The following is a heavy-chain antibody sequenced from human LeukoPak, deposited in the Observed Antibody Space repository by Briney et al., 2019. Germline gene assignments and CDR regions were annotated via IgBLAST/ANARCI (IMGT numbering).Heavy chain of an antibody. V-gene: IGHV3-20*04. Sequence: GGSLRLSCAASGFTFDDYGMSWVRQAPGKGLEWVSGINWNGGSTGYADSVKGRFTISRDNAKNSLYLQMNSLRAEDTALYYCARNGTNDYGDYGGYNWFDPWGQGTLVTVSS. J-gene: IGHJ5*02. CDR3: ARNGTNDYGDYGGYNWFDP. D-gene: IGHD4-17*01. CDR2: INWNGGST. CDR1: GFTFDDYG.